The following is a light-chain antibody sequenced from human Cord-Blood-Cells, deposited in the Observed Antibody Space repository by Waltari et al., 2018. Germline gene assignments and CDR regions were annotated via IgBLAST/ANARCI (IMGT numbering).Light chain of an antibody. CDR2: DVS. J-gene: IGLJ3*02. Sequence: QSALTHPASVSGSPGQSITISCTRTSSDVGGYTYVSWYQQHPGKAPKLMIYDVSKRPSGVSNRFSGSKSGNTASLTISGLQAEDEADYYCSSYTSSSRVFGGGTKLTVL. CDR1: SSDVGGYTY. CDR3: SSYTSSSRV. V-gene: IGLV2-14*01.